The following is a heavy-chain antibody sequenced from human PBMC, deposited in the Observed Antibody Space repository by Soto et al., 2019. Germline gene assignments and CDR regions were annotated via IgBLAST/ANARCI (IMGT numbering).Heavy chain of an antibody. D-gene: IGHD1-26*01. CDR1: GDSMTKYY. CDR2: IYTSGST. V-gene: IGHV4-4*07. J-gene: IGHJ4*02. CDR3: ARTVGAAYYFDF. Sequence: QVQLQESGPGLVKPSETLSLTCTVSGDSMTKYYWSWIRQPAGKGLEWIGRIYTSGSTNYNPSLKIRVTMSIDTSNNHFSLKLKSVTAADTAVYYGARTVGAAYYFDFWGQGALVTVSS.